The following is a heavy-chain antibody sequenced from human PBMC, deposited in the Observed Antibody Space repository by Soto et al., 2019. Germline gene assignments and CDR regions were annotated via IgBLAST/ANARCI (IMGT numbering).Heavy chain of an antibody. Sequence: QVTLKESGPVLVKPAETLTLTCTVSGFSLSNTLMGVSWIRQPPGRALEWLAHIFSNDVASYSTSLRSRLTISKDTSKSQVVLTMTNMDPVDTGTYYCARIEGSRGFDPWGQGTLVTVSS. CDR3: ARIEGSRGFDP. D-gene: IGHD6-13*01. V-gene: IGHV2-26*01. CDR1: GFSLSNTLMG. CDR2: IFSNDVA. J-gene: IGHJ5*02.